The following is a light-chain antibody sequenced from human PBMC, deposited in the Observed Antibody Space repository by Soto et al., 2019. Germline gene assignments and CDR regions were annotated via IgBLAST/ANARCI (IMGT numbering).Light chain of an antibody. Sequence: QSVLTQPASVSGSPGQSITISCTGTSSDVGSYNLVSWYQQHPGKAPKLMIDEGSKRPSGVSNRFSGSKSGNTASLTISGLQAEDEADYYCCSYAGSSTHVVFGGGTKLTVL. V-gene: IGLV2-23*01. CDR2: EGS. CDR3: CSYAGSSTHVV. CDR1: SSDVGSYNL. J-gene: IGLJ2*01.